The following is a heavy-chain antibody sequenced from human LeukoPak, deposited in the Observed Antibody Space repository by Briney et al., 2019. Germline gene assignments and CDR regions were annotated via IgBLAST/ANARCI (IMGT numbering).Heavy chain of an antibody. CDR1: GFTFSSYA. CDR2: ISGSGGST. Sequence: GGSLRLSCAASGFTFSSYAMSWVRQAPGKGLEWVSAISGSGGSTYYADSVKGRFTISGDNSKNTLYLQMNSLRAEDTAVYYCAKISVATIGDFDAFDIWGQGTMVTVSS. CDR3: AKISVATIGDFDAFDI. D-gene: IGHD5-12*01. J-gene: IGHJ3*02. V-gene: IGHV3-23*01.